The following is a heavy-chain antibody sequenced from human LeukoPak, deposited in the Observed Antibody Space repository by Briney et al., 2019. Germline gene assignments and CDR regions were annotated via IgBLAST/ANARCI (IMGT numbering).Heavy chain of an antibody. CDR2: INQDGSEK. D-gene: IGHD5-18*01. J-gene: IGHJ4*02. Sequence: AGGSLTLLCAASGLIFTGYWMSWVRQAPGIGLQWVANINQDGSEKYYVDSVKGRFTISRDNAKNSLYLQMNSLRAEDTAVYFCARVRTAMTNHFDYWGQGTLVTVSS. CDR3: ARVRTAMTNHFDY. V-gene: IGHV3-7*04. CDR1: GLIFTGYW.